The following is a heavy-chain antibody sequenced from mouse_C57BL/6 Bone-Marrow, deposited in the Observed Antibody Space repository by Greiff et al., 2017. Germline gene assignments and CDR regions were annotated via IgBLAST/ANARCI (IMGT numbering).Heavy chain of an antibody. CDR3: SRQINMFAY. CDR1: GFTFSSSG. Sequence: EVQLVESGGDLVKPGGSLKLSCAASGFTFSSSGMSWVRQTPDKRLEWVATISSGGSYTYYPDSVKGRFTISRDNAKNTLYLQMSSLKSEDTSMYYCSRQINMFAYCGQGTLVTVSA. V-gene: IGHV5-6*01. CDR2: ISSGGSYT. J-gene: IGHJ3*01.